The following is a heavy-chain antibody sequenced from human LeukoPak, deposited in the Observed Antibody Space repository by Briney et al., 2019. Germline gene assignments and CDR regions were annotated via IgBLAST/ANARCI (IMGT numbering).Heavy chain of an antibody. V-gene: IGHV4-34*01. CDR3: ARGRGIVDGMDV. CDR2: ITHSGST. CDR1: GGSFSGYY. D-gene: IGHD3-22*01. J-gene: IGHJ6*02. Sequence: SETLSLTCAVYGGSFSGYYWNRIRQPPGKGLEWIGEITHSGSTNYNPSLKSRVTISVDTSKNQFSLKLSSVTAADTAVYYCARGRGIVDGMDVWGQGTTVTVSS.